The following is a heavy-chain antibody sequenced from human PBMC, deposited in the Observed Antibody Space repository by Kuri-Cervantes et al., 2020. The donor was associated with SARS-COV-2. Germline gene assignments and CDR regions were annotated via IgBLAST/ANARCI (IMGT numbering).Heavy chain of an antibody. CDR2: ISYDGSNK. J-gene: IGHJ4*02. Sequence: GESLKISCAASGFTFSSYGMHWVRQAPGKGLEWVAVISYDGSNKYHADSVKGRFTISRDNSKNTLYLQMNSLRAEDTAVYYCAKGGETAYDSSLDYWGQGTLVTVSS. CDR3: AKGGETAYDSSLDY. CDR1: GFTFSSYG. V-gene: IGHV3-30*18. D-gene: IGHD3-22*01.